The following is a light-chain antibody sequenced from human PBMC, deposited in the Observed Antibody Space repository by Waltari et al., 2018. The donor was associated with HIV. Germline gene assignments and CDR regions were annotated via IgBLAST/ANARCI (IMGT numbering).Light chain of an antibody. CDR2: YDS. V-gene: IGLV3-21*04. CDR3: QVWDSSSGVV. CDR1: NIGRKS. Sequence: SYMLTQSPSVPVAPGTTARITCGGNNIGRKSAHWYQPKPGQTPVLVIYYDSDRPSGLPERFSGSNSGNTATLTISRVEAGDEADYYCQVWDSSSGVVFGGGTRLTVL. J-gene: IGLJ2*01.